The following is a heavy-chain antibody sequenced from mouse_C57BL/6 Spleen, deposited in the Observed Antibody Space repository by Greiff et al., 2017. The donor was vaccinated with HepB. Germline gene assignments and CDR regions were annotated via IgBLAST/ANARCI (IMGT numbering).Heavy chain of an antibody. CDR3: ARDYYGSSYGRNYFDY. V-gene: IGHV1-69*01. J-gene: IGHJ2*01. CDR1: GYTFTSYW. CDR2: IDPSDSYT. Sequence: QVQLQQPGAELVMPGASVKLSCKASGYTFTSYWMHWVKQRPGQGLEWIGEIDPSDSYTNYNQKFKGKSTLTVDKSSSTAYMQLSSLTSEDSAAYYCARDYYGSSYGRNYFDYWGQGTTLTVSS. D-gene: IGHD1-1*01.